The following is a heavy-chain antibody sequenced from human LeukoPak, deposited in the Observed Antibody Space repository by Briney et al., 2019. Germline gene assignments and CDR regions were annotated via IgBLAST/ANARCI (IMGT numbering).Heavy chain of an antibody. Sequence: GGSLRLSCAASGFTFSSYGMHWVRQAPGKGLEWVAVIWYDGSNKYYADSVKGRFTISRDNSKNTLYLQMNSLRAEDTAVYYCAREGGVAVAGAFDYWGQGTLVTVYS. CDR1: GFTFSSYG. CDR3: AREGGVAVAGAFDY. D-gene: IGHD6-19*01. V-gene: IGHV3-33*01. J-gene: IGHJ4*02. CDR2: IWYDGSNK.